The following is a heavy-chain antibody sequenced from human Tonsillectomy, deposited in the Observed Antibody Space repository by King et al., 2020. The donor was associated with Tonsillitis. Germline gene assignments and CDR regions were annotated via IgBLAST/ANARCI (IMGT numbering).Heavy chain of an antibody. J-gene: IGHJ6*02. CDR3: AKGAAAALYYYFGMGV. CDR1: GFTFDDYA. CDR2: ISWNSGSI. D-gene: IGHD6-13*01. V-gene: IGHV3-9*01. Sequence: VQLVESGGGLVQPGRSLRLSCAASGFTFDDYAMHWVRQAPGKGLEWVSGISWNSGSIDYADSVKGRFTISRDNAKNSLYLQMNSLGAEDTALYYCAKGAAAALYYYFGMGVWGQGTTVTVSS.